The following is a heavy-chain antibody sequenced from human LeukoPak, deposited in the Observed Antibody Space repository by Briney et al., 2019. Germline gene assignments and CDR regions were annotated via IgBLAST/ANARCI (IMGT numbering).Heavy chain of an antibody. CDR3: ARDRDDYVWGSYRYYGYYYYGMDV. D-gene: IGHD3-16*02. CDR1: GFTFSSYW. Sequence: PGGSLRLSCAASGFTFSSYWMSWVRQAPGKGLEWVANIKQDGSEQYYVDSVKGRFTISRDNAKNSLYLQMNSLRAEDTAVYYCARDRDDYVWGSYRYYGYYYYGMDVWGQGTTVTVSS. V-gene: IGHV3-7*01. CDR2: IKQDGSEQ. J-gene: IGHJ6*02.